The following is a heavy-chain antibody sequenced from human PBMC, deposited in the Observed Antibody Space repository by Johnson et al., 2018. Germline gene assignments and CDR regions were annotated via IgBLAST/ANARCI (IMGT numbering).Heavy chain of an antibody. V-gene: IGHV3-64*01. CDR3: ARDDNMDG. Sequence: VQLVQSGGGLVQPGGSLRLSCAASGFTFSSYAMHWVRQAPGKGLEYVSAIRSNGGSTYYANSVKGRFTISRDNSKNTLYLQMGSPRAADMAGYYCARDDNMDGWGKGTTVTVSS. CDR2: IRSNGGST. J-gene: IGHJ6*03. CDR1: GFTFSSYA.